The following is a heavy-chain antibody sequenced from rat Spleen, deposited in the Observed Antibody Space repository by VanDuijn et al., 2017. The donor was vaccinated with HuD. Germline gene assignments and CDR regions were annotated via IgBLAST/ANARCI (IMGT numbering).Heavy chain of an antibody. D-gene: IGHD1-12*02. CDR1: GFTFSNYD. J-gene: IGHJ2*01. Sequence: EVQLVESGGGLVLPGRSLKLSCAASGFTFSNYDMAWVRQAPTKGLEWVASISSGGRNTYYRDSVKGRFTISRDNAKSTLYLQLDSLRSEDTATYYGATDTFYDGTYYPGGFDYWGQGVMVTVSS. CDR2: ISSGGRNT. V-gene: IGHV5S23*01. CDR3: ATDTFYDGTYYPGGFDY.